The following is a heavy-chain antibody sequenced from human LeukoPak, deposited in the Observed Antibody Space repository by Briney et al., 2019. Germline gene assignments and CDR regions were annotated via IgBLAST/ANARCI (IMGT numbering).Heavy chain of an antibody. CDR3: AKLGSYNWNYAGYYFDY. Sequence: GGSLRLSCAASGCSFSRYAMSWVRQAPGEGLEWVSAISGSGGYTYYADSVKGRFTISRDNSKNTLYLQMSSLRAEDTAVYYCAKLGSYNWNYAGYYFDYWGQGTLVTVSS. D-gene: IGHD1-7*01. J-gene: IGHJ4*02. CDR1: GCSFSRYA. V-gene: IGHV3-23*01. CDR2: ISGSGGYT.